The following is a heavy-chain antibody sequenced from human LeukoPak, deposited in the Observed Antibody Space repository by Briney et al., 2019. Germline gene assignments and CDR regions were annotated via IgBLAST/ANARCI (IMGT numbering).Heavy chain of an antibody. CDR2: MYYSGST. CDR3: AADYGGYSGAFDI. J-gene: IGHJ3*02. Sequence: SETLSLTCTVSGGSIASSSYYWGWIRQPPEKGLEWIGSMYYSGSTYYNPSLKSRVTISVDTSKNQFSLKLSSVTGADTAVYYCAADYGGYSGAFDIWGQGTMVTVSS. D-gene: IGHD4-23*01. CDR1: GGSIASSSYY. V-gene: IGHV4-39*01.